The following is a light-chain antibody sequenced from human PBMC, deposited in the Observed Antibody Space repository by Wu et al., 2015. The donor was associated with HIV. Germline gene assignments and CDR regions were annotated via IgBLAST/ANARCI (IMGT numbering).Light chain of an antibody. CDR2: AAS. Sequence: VLLTQSPGTLSLSPGERVTLSCRAAQSVHNYHLAWYQQKPGQAPRLLIFAASNRATGIPDRFSGSGSGTDYTLTISGLEPEDSAVYYCQHYGSPPLTFGGGTKGGDQ. CDR1: QSVHNYH. J-gene: IGKJ4*01. CDR3: QHYGSPPLT. V-gene: IGKV3-20*01.